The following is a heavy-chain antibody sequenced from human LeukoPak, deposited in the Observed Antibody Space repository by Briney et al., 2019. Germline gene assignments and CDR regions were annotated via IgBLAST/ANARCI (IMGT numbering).Heavy chain of an antibody. V-gene: IGHV1-2*02. CDR2: INPNSGGT. Sequence: ASVKVSCEASGYTFTGYYMHWVRQAPGQGLEWMGWINPNSGGTNYAQKFQGRVTMTRDTSISTAYMELSRLRSDDTAVYYCARVAAAGKYYYYGMDVWGQGTTVTVSS. J-gene: IGHJ6*02. CDR1: GYTFTGYY. CDR3: ARVAAAGKYYYYGMDV. D-gene: IGHD6-13*01.